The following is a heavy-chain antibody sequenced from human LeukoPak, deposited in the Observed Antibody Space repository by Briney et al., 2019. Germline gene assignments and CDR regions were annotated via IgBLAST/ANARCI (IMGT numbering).Heavy chain of an antibody. Sequence: ASVTVSCTASGYTFTSYYIHWVRQAPGQGLEWMGMIYPRDGSTSYAQKFQGRVTVTRDTSTSTVHMELSGLRSEDTAVYYCARDQEGFDYWGQGTLVTVSS. J-gene: IGHJ4*02. CDR1: GYTFTSYY. V-gene: IGHV1-46*01. CDR3: ARDQEGFDY. CDR2: IYPRDGST.